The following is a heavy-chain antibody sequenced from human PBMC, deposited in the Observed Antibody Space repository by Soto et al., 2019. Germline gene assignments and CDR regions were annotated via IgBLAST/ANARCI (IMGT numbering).Heavy chain of an antibody. Sequence: QVQLVQSGAEVEKPGSSVKVSCKASGGTFSSYTISWVRQAPGQGLEWMGRIIPILGIANYAQKFQGRVTITADKSTSTAYMELSSLRSEDTAVYYCASTVTTEADYYYGMDVWGQGTTVTVSS. V-gene: IGHV1-69*02. CDR1: GGTFSSYT. CDR2: IIPILGIA. D-gene: IGHD4-17*01. J-gene: IGHJ6*02. CDR3: ASTVTTEADYYYGMDV.